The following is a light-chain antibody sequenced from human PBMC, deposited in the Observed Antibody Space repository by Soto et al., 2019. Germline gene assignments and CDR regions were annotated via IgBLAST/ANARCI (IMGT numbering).Light chain of an antibody. CDR1: QDISNY. CDR3: QQYDNLPALT. Sequence: DIQMTQSPSSLSASVGDRVTITCQASQDISNYLNWYQQKPGKATKLLIYDASNLETGVPSRFSRTESRTDFTFTISSLQPENIATYYPQQYDNLPALTFGGGTKVEIK. CDR2: DAS. J-gene: IGKJ4*01. V-gene: IGKV1-33*01.